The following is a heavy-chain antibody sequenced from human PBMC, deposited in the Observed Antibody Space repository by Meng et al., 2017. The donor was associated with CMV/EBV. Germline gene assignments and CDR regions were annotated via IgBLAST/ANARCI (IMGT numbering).Heavy chain of an antibody. CDR3: ARVGGHYDFWSGYAQLGYFDY. J-gene: IGHJ4*02. CDR2: MNPNSGNT. CDR1: GYTFTSYD. Sequence: ASVKVSCKASGYTFTSYDINWVRQATGQGLEWMGWMNPNSGNTGYAQKFQGRVTMTRNTSISTAYMELSSLRSEDTAVYYCARVGGHYDFWSGYAQLGYFDYWGQGTLVTVSS. D-gene: IGHD3-3*01. V-gene: IGHV1-8*01.